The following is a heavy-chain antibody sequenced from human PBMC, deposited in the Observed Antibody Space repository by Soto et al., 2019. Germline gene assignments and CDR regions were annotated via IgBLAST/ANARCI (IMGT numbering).Heavy chain of an antibody. CDR1: GVTFSNYA. J-gene: IGHJ6*02. CDR2: ISGSGGST. CDR3: RQSSSSRPDYSYRMDV. Sequence: EVQLLESGGGLVQPGGSLRLSCADSGVTFSNYAMSWVRQAPGKGLEWVSAISGSGGSTHYADSVKGRFTISRENSKNTLFLQMNSLRAEDTAVYYCRQSSSSRPDYSYRMDVWGQGTTVTVSS. V-gene: IGHV3-23*01. D-gene: IGHD6-6*01.